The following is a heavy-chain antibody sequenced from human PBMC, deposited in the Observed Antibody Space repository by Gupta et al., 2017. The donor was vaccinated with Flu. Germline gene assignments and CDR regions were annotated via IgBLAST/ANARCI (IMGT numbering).Heavy chain of an antibody. V-gene: IGHV4-59*01. Sequence: RQPPGKGLEWIGYIFTSGIIRYNASLKGRATISADTSKNQFSLNLYSVTTADTAVYYCARGVGYSYGHTFDHWGQGALVTVSS. CDR3: ARGVGYSYGHTFDH. J-gene: IGHJ4*02. D-gene: IGHD5-18*01. CDR2: IFTSGII.